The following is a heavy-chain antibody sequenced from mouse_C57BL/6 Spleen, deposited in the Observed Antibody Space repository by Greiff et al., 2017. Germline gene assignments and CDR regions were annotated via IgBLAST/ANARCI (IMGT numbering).Heavy chain of an antibody. CDR2: IYPGDGDT. Sequence: QVQLKQSGPELVKPGASVKISCKASGYAFSSSWMNWVKQRPGKGLAWIGRIYPGDGDTNYNGKFKGKATLTADTSSSTAYMQLSSLTSEDSAVYFCFSIYYDYDWFAYWGQGTLVTVSA. CDR3: FSIYYDYDWFAY. D-gene: IGHD2-4*01. CDR1: GYAFSSSW. V-gene: IGHV1-82*01. J-gene: IGHJ3*01.